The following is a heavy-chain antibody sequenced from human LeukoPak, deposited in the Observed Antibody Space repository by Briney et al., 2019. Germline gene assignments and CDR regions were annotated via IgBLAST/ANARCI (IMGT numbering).Heavy chain of an antibody. CDR2: IYYSGGT. Sequence: PSETLSLSCTVSGGSISGYYWSWIRQPPGKGLEWIGYIYYSGGTNYNPSLKSRVTITVDTSKNQFSLKLSSVTAADTAVYYCARLRNFDNSGYYPFDYWGQGPLVTVSS. CDR1: GGSISGYY. CDR3: ARLRNFDNSGYYPFDY. J-gene: IGHJ4*02. D-gene: IGHD3-22*01. V-gene: IGHV4-59*08.